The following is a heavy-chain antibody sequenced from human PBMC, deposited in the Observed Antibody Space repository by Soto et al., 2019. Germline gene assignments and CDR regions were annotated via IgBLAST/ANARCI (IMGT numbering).Heavy chain of an antibody. Sequence: SETLCLTCAVYGGSFSGYYWSWIRQLPGKGLEWIGEINHSGSTNYNPSLKSRVTISVDTSKNQFSLKLSSVTAADTAVYYCARAPRCSSTSCRTRGWFDPWGQGTLVTVSS. CDR1: GGSFSGYY. V-gene: IGHV4-34*01. CDR2: INHSGST. D-gene: IGHD2-2*01. CDR3: ARAPRCSSTSCRTRGWFDP. J-gene: IGHJ5*02.